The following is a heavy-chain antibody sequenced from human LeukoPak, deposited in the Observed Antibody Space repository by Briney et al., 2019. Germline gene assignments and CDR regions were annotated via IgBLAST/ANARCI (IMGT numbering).Heavy chain of an antibody. CDR3: ARGYSSGWYQGGFDY. CDR1: GYTFTSYA. J-gene: IGHJ4*02. CDR2: INAGNGNT. V-gene: IGHV1-3*01. Sequence: ASVKVSCKASGYTFTSYAMHWVRQAPGQRLEWMGWINAGNGNTKYSQKFQGRVTITRDTSASTAYMELSSLRSEDTAVYYCARGYSSGWYQGGFDYWGQGTLVTGSS. D-gene: IGHD6-19*01.